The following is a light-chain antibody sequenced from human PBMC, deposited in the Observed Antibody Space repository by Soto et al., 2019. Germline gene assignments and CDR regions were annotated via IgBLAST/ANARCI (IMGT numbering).Light chain of an antibody. CDR1: QSIIRT. J-gene: IGKJ4*01. V-gene: IGKV3-15*01. CDR3: QQYNDWPLT. CDR2: GAS. Sequence: EILMTQSPATLSVSPGEGLTLSCRASQSIIRTLAWYQQRPGQAPRLLIYGASSRATGVPARFSGSGSGTEFTLTISSLQSEDFAVYYCQQYNDWPLTFGGGTKVEIK.